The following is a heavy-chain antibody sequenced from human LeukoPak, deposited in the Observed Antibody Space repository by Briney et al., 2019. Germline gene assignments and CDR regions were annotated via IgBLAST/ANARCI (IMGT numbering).Heavy chain of an antibody. D-gene: IGHD3-10*01. V-gene: IGHV1-18*01. CDR2: ISAYNGNT. CDR3: ARDWDGSGTFDY. CDR1: GYTFTIYG. J-gene: IGHJ4*02. Sequence: ASVTVSFKGSGYTFTIYGISWVRQAPGQGLGWIGWISAYNGNTNYAQKLQGRVTMSTDTSTSTDYMELRRLRSDDTAVYYCARDWDGSGTFDYWGQGSLVTVSS.